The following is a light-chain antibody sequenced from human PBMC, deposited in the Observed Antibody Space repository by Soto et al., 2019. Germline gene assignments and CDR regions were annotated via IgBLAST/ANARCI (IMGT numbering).Light chain of an antibody. CDR3: SSYTNINTRACV. CDR2: EVS. Sequence: QSALTQPPSASGSPGQSVTISCTGTSSDVGGYNYVSWYQQHPGKAPKVMIYEVSKRPSGVPDRFSGSKSGNTASLTVSGLQAEDEADYYCSSYTNINTRACVFGTGTKVTVL. V-gene: IGLV2-8*01. J-gene: IGLJ1*01. CDR1: SSDVGGYNY.